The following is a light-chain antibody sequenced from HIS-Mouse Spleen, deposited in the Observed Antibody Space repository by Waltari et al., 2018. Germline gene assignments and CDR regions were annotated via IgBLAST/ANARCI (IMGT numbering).Light chain of an antibody. Sequence: DIQLTQSPPFLSASVGDRVTITCRASQGISSYLAWYQQKPGKAPKLLIYAASTLQSGVPSRFSGSGSGTEFTLTISSLQPEDFATYYCQQLNSYPWTFGQGTKVEIK. V-gene: IGKV1-9*01. CDR3: QQLNSYPWT. CDR2: AAS. CDR1: QGISSY. J-gene: IGKJ1*01.